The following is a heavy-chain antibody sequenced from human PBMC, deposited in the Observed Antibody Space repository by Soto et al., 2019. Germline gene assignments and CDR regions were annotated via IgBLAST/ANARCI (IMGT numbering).Heavy chain of an antibody. J-gene: IGHJ6*02. CDR2: IIPIFGTA. V-gene: IGHV1-69*12. CDR3: ARHPGRPYYYYGMDV. D-gene: IGHD2-15*01. CDR1: GGTFSTYA. Sequence: QVQLVQSGAEVKKPGSSVKVSCKASGGTFSTYAISWVRQAPGQGLEWMGGIIPIFGTADYAQKFQGRVTITADESTSTAYMELSSLRSQDTAVYYCARHPGRPYYYYGMDVWGQGTTVTISS.